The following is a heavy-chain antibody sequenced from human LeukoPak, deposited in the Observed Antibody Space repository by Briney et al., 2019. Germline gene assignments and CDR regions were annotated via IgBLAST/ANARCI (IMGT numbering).Heavy chain of an antibody. CDR1: GFTFSTYS. Sequence: GGSLRLSCAACGFTFSTYSMTWVRQAPGKGLEWVSSISSSSNYIYYADSVKGRFTISRDTAKNSLFLLMNSLRAEDPAVYHCARDHYYDSWRGWVDYWGQGTMVTVSS. V-gene: IGHV3-21*01. J-gene: IGHJ4*02. D-gene: IGHD3-22*01. CDR2: ISSSSNYI. CDR3: ARDHYYDSWRGWVDY.